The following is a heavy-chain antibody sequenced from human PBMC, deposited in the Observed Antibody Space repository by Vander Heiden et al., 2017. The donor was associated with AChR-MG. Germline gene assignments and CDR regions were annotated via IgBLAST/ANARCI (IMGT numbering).Heavy chain of an antibody. Sequence: EVQLVESGGGLVQPGRSLRLSCAASGFTFDDYAMHWVRQSAGKGLEWVAGISWNSGSIGYADSVKGRFTISRDNAKNSLYLQMNSLRAEDTALYYCALARSGSYYYDYWGQGTLVTVSS. J-gene: IGHJ4*02. CDR1: GFTFDDYA. CDR2: ISWNSGSI. CDR3: ALARSGSYYYDY. D-gene: IGHD3-10*01. V-gene: IGHV3-9*01.